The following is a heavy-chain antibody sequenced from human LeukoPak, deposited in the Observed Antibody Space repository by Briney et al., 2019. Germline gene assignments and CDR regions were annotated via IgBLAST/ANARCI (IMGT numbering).Heavy chain of an antibody. CDR3: ARGRGYCSGGSCPHSIIDY. Sequence: SPSETLSLTCTVSGGSISSSYYWGWIRQPPGKGLEWIGNIYYSGSIYYNPSLKSRVTMSVDTSKNQFSLKLSSVTAADTAVYYCARGRGYCSGGSCPHSIIDYWGQGTLVTVSS. J-gene: IGHJ4*02. D-gene: IGHD2-15*01. CDR2: IYYSGSI. CDR1: GGSISSSYY. V-gene: IGHV4-39*07.